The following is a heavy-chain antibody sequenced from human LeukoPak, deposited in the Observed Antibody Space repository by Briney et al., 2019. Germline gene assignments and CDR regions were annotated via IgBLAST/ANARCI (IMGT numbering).Heavy chain of an antibody. V-gene: IGHV1-8*01. CDR2: MNPNSGNT. CDR3: ARGGPRDYYDSSGRTYGMDV. CDR1: GYTLTSYD. Sequence: GASVKVSCKASGYTLTSYDINWVRQATGQGLEWMGWMNPNSGNTGYAQKFQGRVTMTRNTSISTAYMELSSLRSEDTAVYYCARGGPRDYYDSSGRTYGMDVWGQGTTVTVSS. D-gene: IGHD3-22*01. J-gene: IGHJ6*02.